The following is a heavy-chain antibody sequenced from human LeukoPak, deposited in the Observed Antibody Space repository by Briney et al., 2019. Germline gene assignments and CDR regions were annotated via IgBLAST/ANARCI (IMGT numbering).Heavy chain of an antibody. D-gene: IGHD6-19*01. CDR3: ATGLSSGSFDDY. V-gene: IGHV1-24*01. J-gene: IGHJ4*02. Sequence: ASVKVSCKVSGYTLTELSMHWVRQAPGKGLEWMGGFDPEDGETIYAQKFQGRVTMTEDTSTDTAYMELSSLRSEDTAAYYCATGLSSGSFDDYWGQGTLVTVSS. CDR1: GYTLTELS. CDR2: FDPEDGET.